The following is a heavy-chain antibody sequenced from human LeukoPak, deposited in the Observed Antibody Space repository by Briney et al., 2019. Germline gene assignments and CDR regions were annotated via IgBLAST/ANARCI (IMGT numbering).Heavy chain of an antibody. CDR3: ARAGSGSSPYGLDV. J-gene: IGHJ6*04. CDR1: GYSFSTYW. V-gene: IGHV5-51*01. CDR2: IYPGASDI. Sequence: GESLKISCQASGYSFSTYWVAWIRQAPGRGLEWLGVIYPGASDIKYSPSLEGHVTMSADKSITTAYLQWGSLRASDSAIYYCARAGSGSSPYGLDVWGKGTPVTVSS. D-gene: IGHD3-10*01.